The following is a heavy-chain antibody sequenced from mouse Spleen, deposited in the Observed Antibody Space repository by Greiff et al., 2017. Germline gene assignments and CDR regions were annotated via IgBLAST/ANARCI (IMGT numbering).Heavy chain of an antibody. CDR2: IYPRSGNT. V-gene: IGHV1-81*01. CDR1: GYTFTSYG. D-gene: IGHD3-3*01. Sequence: VKLQQPGAELARPGASVKLSCKASGYTFTSYGISWVKQRTGQGLEWIGEIYPRSGNTYYNEKFKGKATLTADKSSSTAYMELRSLTSEDSAVYFCARRDGGWYFDVWGTGTTVTVSS. J-gene: IGHJ1*03. CDR3: ARRDGGWYFDV.